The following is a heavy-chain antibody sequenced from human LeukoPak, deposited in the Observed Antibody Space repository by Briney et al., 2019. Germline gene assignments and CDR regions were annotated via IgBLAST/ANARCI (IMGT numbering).Heavy chain of an antibody. V-gene: IGHV4-34*01. CDR2: INHSGYT. CDR3: TRMTTGHDY. Sequence: SETLSLTCAVSGVSFNDYYWSWVRQTPGKGLEWIGEINHSGYTNDSPSLKSRVTLSIDTSRKQFSLNLRSVTVADSGIYYCTRMTTGHDYWGQETLVTVSS. CDR1: GVSFNDYY. D-gene: IGHD4-17*01. J-gene: IGHJ4*02.